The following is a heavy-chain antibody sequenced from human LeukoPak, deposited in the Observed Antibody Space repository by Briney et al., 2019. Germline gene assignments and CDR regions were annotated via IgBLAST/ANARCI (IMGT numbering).Heavy chain of an antibody. CDR1: GFTFSTYA. CDR2: ISRSGGST. Sequence: PGGSLRLSCAASGFTFSTYAMSWVRQAPGKGLEWVASISRSGGSTYYADSVKGRFTISRDNSKNTLYLQMNSLRAEDTAVYYCASMGATWQFTSWGQGTLVTVSS. J-gene: IGHJ5*02. V-gene: IGHV3-23*01. CDR3: ASMGATWQFTS. D-gene: IGHD1-26*01.